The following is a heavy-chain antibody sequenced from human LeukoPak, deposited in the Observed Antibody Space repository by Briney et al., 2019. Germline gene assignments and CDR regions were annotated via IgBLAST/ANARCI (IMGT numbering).Heavy chain of an antibody. J-gene: IGHJ6*03. Sequence: ASVKVSCKASGYTFTSYGIIWVRQAPGQGLEWMGWISAYNGNTNYAQKLQGRVTMTTDTSTSTAYMELRSLRSDDTAVYYCARGGEFDYYYYCMDVWGKGTTVTVSS. CDR2: ISAYNGNT. CDR1: GYTFTSYG. D-gene: IGHD3-16*01. V-gene: IGHV1-18*01. CDR3: ARGGEFDYYYYCMDV.